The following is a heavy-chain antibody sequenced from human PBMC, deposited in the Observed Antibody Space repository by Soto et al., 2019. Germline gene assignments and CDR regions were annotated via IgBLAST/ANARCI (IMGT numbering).Heavy chain of an antibody. CDR3: ASGRGSYGA. CDR1: GGAFSSYT. D-gene: IGHD1-26*01. V-gene: IGHV1-69*02. Sequence: QVQLVQSGAEVKKPGSSVKVSCKASGGAFSSYTISWVRQAPGQGLEWLGRIIPILGIANYAQKFQGRVTTXADKSTSTAYMELSSLRSEDTAVYYCASGRGSYGAWGQGTLVTVSS. CDR2: IIPILGIA. J-gene: IGHJ5*02.